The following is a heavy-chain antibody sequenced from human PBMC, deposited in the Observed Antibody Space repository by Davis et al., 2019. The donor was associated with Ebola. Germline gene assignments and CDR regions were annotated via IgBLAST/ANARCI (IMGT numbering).Heavy chain of an antibody. CDR3: ARADYGGNYFDY. CDR1: GGSISSGGYS. Sequence: SETLSLTCAVSGGSISSGGYSWSWIRQPPGKGLEWIGYFYHSGSTYYNPSLKSRVTISVDRSKNQFSLKLSSVTAADTAVYYCARADYGGNYFDYWGQGTLVTVSS. V-gene: IGHV4-30-2*01. J-gene: IGHJ4*02. D-gene: IGHD4-23*01. CDR2: FYHSGST.